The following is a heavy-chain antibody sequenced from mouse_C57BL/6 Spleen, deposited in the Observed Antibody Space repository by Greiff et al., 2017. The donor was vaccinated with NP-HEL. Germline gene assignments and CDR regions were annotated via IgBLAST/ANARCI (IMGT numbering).Heavy chain of an antibody. D-gene: IGHD1-1*01. J-gene: IGHJ3*01. CDR2: ISGGGGNT. CDR1: GFTFSSYT. Sequence: EVQLVESGGGLVKPGGSLKLSCAASGFTFSSYTMSWVRQTPEKRLEWVATISGGGGNTYYPDSVKGRFTITRDNAKNTLYLQMSSLRSEDTALYDCARHITTVVDGAWFAYWGQGTLVTVSA. CDR3: ARHITTVVDGAWFAY. V-gene: IGHV5-9*01.